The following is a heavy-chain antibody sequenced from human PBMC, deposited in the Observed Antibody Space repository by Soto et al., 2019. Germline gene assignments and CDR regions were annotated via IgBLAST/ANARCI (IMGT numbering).Heavy chain of an antibody. J-gene: IGHJ3*02. CDR3: ARLHLPALQGAFDI. D-gene: IGHD2-2*01. Sequence: KPSETLSLTCSVSGGSINSDYWTWIRQSAGKGLEWIGRISTSGRTTYNPSLKSRVTMSIDTSRNQFSLTLISVTAADTALYYCARLHLPALQGAFDIWGQGTMVTVPS. V-gene: IGHV4-4*07. CDR1: GGSINSDY. CDR2: ISTSGRT.